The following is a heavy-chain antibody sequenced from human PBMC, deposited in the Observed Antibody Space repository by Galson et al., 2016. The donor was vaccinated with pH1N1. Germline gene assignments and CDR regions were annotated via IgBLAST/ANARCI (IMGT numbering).Heavy chain of an antibody. D-gene: IGHD3-22*01. CDR1: GFSLSTVGMR. J-gene: IGHJ3*01. CDR3: ARNYYDSRGIYFSFDY. V-gene: IGHV2-70*04. Sequence: PALVKPTQTLTLTCTLSGFSLSTVGMRVSWIRQPPGKALEWLARMDWDDDKAYKSSLKNRLTISKDSSKNQVVLKMTNMDPLDTATYYCARNYYDSRGIYFSFDYWGQGTMVSVSS. CDR2: MDWDDDK.